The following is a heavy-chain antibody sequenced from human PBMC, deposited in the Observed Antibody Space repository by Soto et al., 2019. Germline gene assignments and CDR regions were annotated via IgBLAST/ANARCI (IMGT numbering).Heavy chain of an antibody. CDR3: ARDNYDLWSGYYLIDY. Sequence: GGSLRLSCAASGFTFSSYWMSWVRQAPGKGLEWVANIKQDGSEKYYVDSVKGRFTISRDNAKNSLYLQMNSLRAEDTAVYYCARDNYDLWSGYYLIDYWGQGTLVTVSS. CDR2: IKQDGSEK. V-gene: IGHV3-7*01. D-gene: IGHD3-3*01. CDR1: GFTFSSYW. J-gene: IGHJ4*02.